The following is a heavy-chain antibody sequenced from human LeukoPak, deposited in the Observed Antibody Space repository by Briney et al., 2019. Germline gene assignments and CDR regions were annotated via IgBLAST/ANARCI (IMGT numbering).Heavy chain of an antibody. J-gene: IGHJ6*02. CDR1: GFTFDDYA. D-gene: IGHD1-26*01. CDR3: AKDRGSGSYYYYYYGMDV. CDR2: ISWNSGSI. V-gene: IGHV3-9*01. Sequence: PGGSLRLSCAASGFTFDDYAMHWVRQAPGKGLEWVSGISWNSGSIGYADSVKGRFTISRDNAKNSLYLQMNSPRAEDTALYYCAKDRGSGSYYYYYYGMDVWGQGTTVTVSS.